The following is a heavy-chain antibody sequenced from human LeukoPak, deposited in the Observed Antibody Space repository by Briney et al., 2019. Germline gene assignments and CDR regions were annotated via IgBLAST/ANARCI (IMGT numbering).Heavy chain of an antibody. CDR3: ARGHITMVRGAHYDMDV. V-gene: IGHV3-30*04. D-gene: IGHD3-10*01. CDR1: GFTFSSYA. J-gene: IGHJ6*02. CDR2: ISYDGRNK. Sequence: GGSLRLSCAASGFTFSSYAMHWVRQAPGKGLEWVAVISYDGRNKYYADSVKGRFPISRDNSKNTLYLQMNSLRAEDTAVYYCARGHITMVRGAHYDMDVWGQGTTVTVSS.